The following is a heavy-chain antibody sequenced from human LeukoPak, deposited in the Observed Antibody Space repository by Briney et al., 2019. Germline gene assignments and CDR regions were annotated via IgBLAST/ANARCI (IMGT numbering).Heavy chain of an antibody. CDR2: INHSGST. J-gene: IGHJ4*02. V-gene: IGHV4-34*01. CDR3: ARIDDIPQD. Sequence: SETLSLTCAVYGGSFSGYYWSWIRQPPGKGLEWIGEINHSGSTNYNPSLKSRVTISVDTSKNQFPLKLSSVTAADTAVYYCARIDDIPQDWGQGTLVTVSS. CDR1: GGSFSGYY. D-gene: IGHD3-9*01.